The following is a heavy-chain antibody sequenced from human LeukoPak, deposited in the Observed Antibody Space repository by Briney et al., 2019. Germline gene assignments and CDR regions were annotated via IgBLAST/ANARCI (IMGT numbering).Heavy chain of an antibody. J-gene: IGHJ4*02. Sequence: SETLSLTCAVSGYSISSGYYWGWIRQPPGKGLEWIGSIYHSGSTCYNPTLKSRVTISVDTSKNQFSLKLSSVTAADTAVYYCAGVEYCSSTSCFMEIDYWGQGTLVTVSS. CDR2: IYHSGST. CDR3: AGVEYCSSTSCFMEIDY. CDR1: GYSISSGYY. D-gene: IGHD2-2*01. V-gene: IGHV4-38-2*01.